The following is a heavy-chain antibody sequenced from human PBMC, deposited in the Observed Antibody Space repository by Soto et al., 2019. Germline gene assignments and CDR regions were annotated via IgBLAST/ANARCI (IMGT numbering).Heavy chain of an antibody. CDR2: IYYTGTS. Sequence: SETLSLTCTVSGDSISTSGYYWGWIRQHPGKGLEWIGYIYYTGTSYYNPSLKSRVSISLDTSKNQFSLQLNSVTAADTAVYYCARDCYFDYWGRGTLVTVSS. CDR1: GDSISTSGYY. CDR3: ARDCYFDY. J-gene: IGHJ4*01. V-gene: IGHV4-31*03.